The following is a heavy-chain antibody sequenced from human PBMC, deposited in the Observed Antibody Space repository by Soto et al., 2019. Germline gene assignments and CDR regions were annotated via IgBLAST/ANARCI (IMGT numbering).Heavy chain of an antibody. CDR3: ARVSYYDSSGTYYFDY. CDR2: IIPIFGTA. V-gene: IGHV1-69*01. Sequence: QVQLVQSGAEVKKPGSSVKVSGKASGGTFSSYAISWVRQAPGQGLEWMGGIIPIFGTANYAQKFQARVTITADDYTSTAYMELSSLRSEDTAVYYCARVSYYDSSGTYYFDYWGQGTLVTVSS. D-gene: IGHD3-22*01. J-gene: IGHJ4*02. CDR1: GGTFSSYA.